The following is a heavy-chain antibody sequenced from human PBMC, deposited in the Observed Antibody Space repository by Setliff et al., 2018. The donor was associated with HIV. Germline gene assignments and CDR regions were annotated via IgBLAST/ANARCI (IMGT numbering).Heavy chain of an antibody. V-gene: IGHV4-59*08. CDR1: EDSISSYY. D-gene: IGHD6-25*01. J-gene: IGHJ6*03. CDR2: IDYSGST. CDR3: ARGDSSAFVEYYLDV. Sequence: SETLSLTCTVSEDSISSYYWSWIRQPPGKGLEWIGFIDYSGSTNYNPSLKSRVTISIDMSKKQFSLKLTSVTAADTAVYYCARGDSSAFVEYYLDVWGKGTAVTVSS.